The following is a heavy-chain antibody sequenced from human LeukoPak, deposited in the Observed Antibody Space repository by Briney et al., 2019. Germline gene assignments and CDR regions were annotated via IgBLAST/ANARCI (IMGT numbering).Heavy chain of an antibody. Sequence: GGSLRLSCAASGCTFSSYWMHGVRQAPGKGLVWVSRINSDGSSTSYADSVKGRFTISRDNAKNSLYLQMNSLRAEDTAVYYCAELGITMIGGVWGKGTTVTISS. V-gene: IGHV3-74*01. CDR3: AELGITMIGGV. J-gene: IGHJ6*04. CDR1: GCTFSSYW. CDR2: INSDGSST. D-gene: IGHD3-10*02.